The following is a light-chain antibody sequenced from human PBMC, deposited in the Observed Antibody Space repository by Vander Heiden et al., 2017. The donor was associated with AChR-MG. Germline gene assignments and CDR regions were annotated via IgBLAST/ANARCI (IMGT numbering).Light chain of an antibody. J-gene: IGKJ2*01. Sequence: DIQMTHSPSSLSASIGDRVTITCRASQSISSYLNWYQQKPGKAPKLLIYAASSLQSGVPSTFRGSGSGTDFTLIISSLQPEDFATYYCQQCDSTPQTFGQGTKLEIK. V-gene: IGKV1-39*01. CDR2: AAS. CDR3: QQCDSTPQT. CDR1: QSISSY.